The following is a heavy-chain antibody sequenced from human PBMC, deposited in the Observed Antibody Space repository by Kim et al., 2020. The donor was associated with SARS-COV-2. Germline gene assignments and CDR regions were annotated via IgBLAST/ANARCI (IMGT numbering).Heavy chain of an antibody. CDR3: ARDSPHSQWELPSFDY. Sequence: GGSLRLSCAASGFTFSDYYMSWIRQAPGKGLEWVSYISSSSSYTNYADSVKGRFTISRDNAKNSLYLQMNSLRAEDTAVYYCARDSPHSQWELPSFDYWGQGTLVTVSS. V-gene: IGHV3-11*06. J-gene: IGHJ4*02. D-gene: IGHD1-26*01. CDR1: GFTFSDYY. CDR2: ISSSSSYT.